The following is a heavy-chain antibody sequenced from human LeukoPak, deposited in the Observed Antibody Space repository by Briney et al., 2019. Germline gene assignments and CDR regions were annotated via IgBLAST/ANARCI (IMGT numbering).Heavy chain of an antibody. CDR2: ISGSGGST. Sequence: GGSLRLSCAASGFTFSSYAMSWVRQAPGKGLEWVSAISGSGGSTYYADSVKGRFTISRDNSKNTLYLQMNSLRAEDTAVYYCAKWIGIGVYYYYYGMDVWGQGTTVTVSS. CDR1: GFTFSSYA. V-gene: IGHV3-23*01. J-gene: IGHJ6*02. CDR3: AKWIGIGVYYYYYGMDV. D-gene: IGHD2-2*03.